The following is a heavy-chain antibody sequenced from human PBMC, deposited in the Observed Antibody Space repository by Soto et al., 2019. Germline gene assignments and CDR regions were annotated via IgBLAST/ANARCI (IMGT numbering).Heavy chain of an antibody. Sequence: ASVKVSCKASGYTFTSYGISWVRQAPGQGLERMGWISAYNGNTNYAQKLQGRVTMTTDTSTSTAYMELRSLRSDDTAVYYCARDQGMYYDLWSGLNNWFDPWGQGTLVTVSS. V-gene: IGHV1-18*01. D-gene: IGHD3-3*01. J-gene: IGHJ5*02. CDR1: GYTFTSYG. CDR3: ARDQGMYYDLWSGLNNWFDP. CDR2: ISAYNGNT.